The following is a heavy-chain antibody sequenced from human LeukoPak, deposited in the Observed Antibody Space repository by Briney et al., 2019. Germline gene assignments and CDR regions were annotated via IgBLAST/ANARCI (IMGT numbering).Heavy chain of an antibody. J-gene: IGHJ6*03. D-gene: IGHD2-2*01. CDR1: RFTFSSYT. CDR3: ASMPSTEIYYFYYMDV. Sequence: GGPLRLSCADSRFTFSSYTMNGVRQSTGEGVEGVSGNSASAVSTHFADSVKGRFTISRDNSKNTLYLYMDRLGTEDTAVYYCASMPSTEIYYFYYMDVWGKGTTVTVSS. CDR2: NSASAVST. V-gene: IGHV3-23*01.